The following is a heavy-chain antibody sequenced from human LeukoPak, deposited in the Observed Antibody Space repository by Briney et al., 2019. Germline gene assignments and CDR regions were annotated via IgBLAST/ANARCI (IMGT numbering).Heavy chain of an antibody. D-gene: IGHD2-8*01. CDR3: AKFESTSGRGFDF. J-gene: IGHJ5*01. V-gene: IGHV4-38-2*01. CDR1: GYSISSDYY. CDR2: ISHSGTA. Sequence: SETLSLTCAVSGYSISSDYYWGWIRQPPGKGLGWSGTISHSGTAFYNPSLKTRVTISIETSKNQFSLKLTSVTAADTAVYYCAKFESTSGRGFDFWGQGTLVTVSS.